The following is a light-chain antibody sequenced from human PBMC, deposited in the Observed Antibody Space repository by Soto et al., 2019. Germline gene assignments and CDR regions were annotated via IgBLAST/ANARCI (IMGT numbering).Light chain of an antibody. CDR1: QSVSSN. CDR3: QQYGSSEII. Sequence: EIVMTQSPATLSVSPGERATLSCRASQSVSSNLAWYQQKPGQAPRLLIYGVSTRATGIPARFSGSGSGTEFTLTISSLQSEDFAVYYCQQYGSSEIIFGQGTRLEI. V-gene: IGKV3-15*01. CDR2: GVS. J-gene: IGKJ5*01.